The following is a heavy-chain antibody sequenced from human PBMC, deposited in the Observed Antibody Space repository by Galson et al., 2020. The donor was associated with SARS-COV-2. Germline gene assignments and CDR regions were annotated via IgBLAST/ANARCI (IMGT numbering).Heavy chain of an antibody. CDR3: AREPALYDFWSGYYTPNDYYGKDV. D-gene: IGHD3-3*01. CDR2: IYYSGST. V-gene: IGHV4-39*07. J-gene: IGHJ6*02. CDR1: GGSISSSSYY. Sequence: SETLSLTCTVSGGSISSSSYYWGWIRQPPGTGLEWIGGIYYSGSTYYNPSLKSPVTISVETSKNQFSLKLSSVTAADTAVYYCAREPALYDFWSGYYTPNDYYGKDVWGQGTTVTVSS.